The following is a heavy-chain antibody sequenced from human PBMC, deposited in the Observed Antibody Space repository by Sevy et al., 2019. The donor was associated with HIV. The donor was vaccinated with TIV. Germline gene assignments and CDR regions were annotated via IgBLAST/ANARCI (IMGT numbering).Heavy chain of an antibody. CDR1: GFNFSNYA. Sequence: GGSLRLSCVAPGFNFSNYAMHWVRQAPAKGLEWVAVISYDGSNIYYADSVKGRFTIPRDNSKNTLYLQMNSLRAEDTAVYYCARDRDGYQQGVFDYWGQGTLVTVSS. CDR2: ISYDGSNI. V-gene: IGHV3-30-3*01. D-gene: IGHD2-21*01. CDR3: ARDRDGYQQGVFDY. J-gene: IGHJ4*02.